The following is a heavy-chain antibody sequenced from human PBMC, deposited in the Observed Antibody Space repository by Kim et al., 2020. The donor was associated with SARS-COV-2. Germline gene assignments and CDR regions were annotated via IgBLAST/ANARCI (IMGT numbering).Heavy chain of an antibody. D-gene: IGHD3-10*01. J-gene: IGHJ5*02. CDR3: ARDYYGSGSYGWFDP. CDR2: IYYSGST. CDR1: GGSISSSSYY. Sequence: SETLSLTCTVSGGSISSSSYYWGWIRQPPGKGLEWIGSIYYSGSTYYNPSLKSRVTISVDTSKNHFSLKLSSVTAADTAVYYCARDYYGSGSYGWFDPWGQGTLVTVSS. V-gene: IGHV4-39*07.